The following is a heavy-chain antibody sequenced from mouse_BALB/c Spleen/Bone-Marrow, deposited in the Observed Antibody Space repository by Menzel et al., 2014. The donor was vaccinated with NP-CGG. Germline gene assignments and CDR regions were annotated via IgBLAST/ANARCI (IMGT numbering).Heavy chain of an antibody. D-gene: IGHD1-2*01. V-gene: IGHV2-9*02. CDR2: IWAGGST. CDR3: ARDGATATLAY. CDR1: GFSLTSYG. Sequence: QVQLQQPGPGLVAPSQSLSITCTVSGFSLTSYGVHWVRQPPGKGLEWLGVIWAGGSTNYNSALMSRLSISKDNSKSQVFLKMNSLQTDDTAMYYCARDGATATLAYWGQGTLVTVSA. J-gene: IGHJ3*01.